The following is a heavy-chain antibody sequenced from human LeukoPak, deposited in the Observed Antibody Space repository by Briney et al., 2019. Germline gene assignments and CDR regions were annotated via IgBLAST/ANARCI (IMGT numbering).Heavy chain of an antibody. J-gene: IGHJ4*02. CDR2: IRYDGSNK. V-gene: IGHV3-30*02. CDR3: AKDTHVVVPAAIDYFDY. Sequence: GGSLRLSCAASGFTFSSYGMHWVRQAPGKGLEWVSFIRYDGSNKYYADSVKGRSTISRDNSKNTLYLQMNSLRAEDTAVYYCAKDTHVVVPAAIDYFDYWGQGTLVTVSS. D-gene: IGHD2-2*02. CDR1: GFTFSSYG.